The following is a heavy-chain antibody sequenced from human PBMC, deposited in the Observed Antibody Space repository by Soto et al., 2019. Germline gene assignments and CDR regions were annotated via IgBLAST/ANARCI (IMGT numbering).Heavy chain of an antibody. V-gene: IGHV1-46*03. CDR2: IYPGGVNI. CDR3: ARDQSWNDLVWWFAP. CDR1: GYSFTSHY. Sequence: ASVKVSCKAIGYSFTSHYMHCVRQAPGQGLEWMGTIYPGGVNIGYAQKFKGRVTMTKDTSTSTVYMELNSLTSEDTAVYYCARDQSWNDLVWWFAPWVQETLVTVSS. D-gene: IGHD1-1*01. J-gene: IGHJ5*02.